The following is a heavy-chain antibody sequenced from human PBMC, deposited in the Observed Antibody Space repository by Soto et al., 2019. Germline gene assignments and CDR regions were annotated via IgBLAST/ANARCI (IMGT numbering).Heavy chain of an antibody. J-gene: IGHJ3*02. Sequence: PSETLSLTCGVSGGSINNGDYYWSWILQSPGKGLEWTGYIYYSGSTHYNPSLKSRVTISVDTSKNQFSLKLSSVTAADTAVYYCAPTKTLVPDAFDIWGQGTMVTVSS. D-gene: IGHD3-16*01. V-gene: IGHV4-31*11. CDR3: APTKTLVPDAFDI. CDR1: GGSINNGDYY. CDR2: IYYSGST.